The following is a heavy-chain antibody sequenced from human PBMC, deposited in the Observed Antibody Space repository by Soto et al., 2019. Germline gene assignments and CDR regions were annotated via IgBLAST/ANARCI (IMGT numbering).Heavy chain of an antibody. CDR2: IRRKANNYAT. D-gene: IGHD3-3*01. CDR1: GFIFSDSA. CDR3: TREIDVWSGYPRYSLDY. Sequence: EVQLVESGGGLVQPGGSLKLSCAASGFIFSDSALHWVRQASGKGLEWVGRIRRKANNYATTYAASVEGRFAISRDDSKTTEYLKMNSLKTEDTAIYYCTREIDVWSGYPRYSLDYWGQGTLVTVSS. J-gene: IGHJ4*02. V-gene: IGHV3-73*02.